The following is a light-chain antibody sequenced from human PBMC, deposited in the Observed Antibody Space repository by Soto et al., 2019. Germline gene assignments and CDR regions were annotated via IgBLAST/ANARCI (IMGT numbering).Light chain of an antibody. CDR1: QSINNY. CDR2: TAS. J-gene: IGKJ2*01. CDR3: HQSYRAPHT. V-gene: IGKV1-39*01. Sequence: DIQMTQSPSSLSASVGDRVTITCRSSQSINNYLHWYQQKPGKAPKLLIYTASSLESGVPSRFSGSGSGTDFTRTISSLQPEDFASDFCHQSYRAPHTFVQGTKLEIK.